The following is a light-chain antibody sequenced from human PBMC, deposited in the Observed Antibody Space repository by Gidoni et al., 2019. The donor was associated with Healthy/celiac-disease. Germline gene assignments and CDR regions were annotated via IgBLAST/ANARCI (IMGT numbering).Light chain of an antibody. V-gene: IGKV1-39*01. J-gene: IGKJ1*01. CDR1: QSLSSY. CDR3: QQSYSTPWT. CDR2: AAS. Sequence: DIQMTQSPSSLSASVGDRVTITCRASQSLSSYLNWYQQKPGKAPKLLIYAASSLQSGVPSRFSGSGSGTDVTLTISSLQPEDFATYYGQQSYSTPWTFGQGTKVEIK.